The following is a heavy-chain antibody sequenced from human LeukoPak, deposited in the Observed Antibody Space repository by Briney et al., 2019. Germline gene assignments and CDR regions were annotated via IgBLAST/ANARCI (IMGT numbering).Heavy chain of an antibody. CDR1: GGSISSYY. J-gene: IGHJ4*02. CDR3: ARETDYYDSSGYSHFDY. V-gene: IGHV4-34*01. CDR2: INHSGST. Sequence: PSETLSLTCTVSGGSISSYYWSWIRQPPGKGLEWIGEINHSGSTNYNPSLKSRVTISVDTSKNQFSLKLSSVTAADTAVYYCARETDYYDSSGYSHFDYWGQGTLVTVSS. D-gene: IGHD3-22*01.